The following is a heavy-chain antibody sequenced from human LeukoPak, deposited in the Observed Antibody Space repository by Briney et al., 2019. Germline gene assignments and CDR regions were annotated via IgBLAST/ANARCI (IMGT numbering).Heavy chain of an antibody. CDR2: IYYSGST. D-gene: IGHD3-10*01. CDR3: ARSPTKVTMVRGFDP. CDR1: GGSISSHY. V-gene: IGHV4-59*11. Sequence: SETLSLTCTVSGGSISSHYWSWNRQPPGKGLEWIGYIYYSGSTNYNPSLKSRVTISVDTSKNQFSLKLSSVTAADTAVYYCARSPTKVTMVRGFDPWGQGTLVTVSS. J-gene: IGHJ5*02.